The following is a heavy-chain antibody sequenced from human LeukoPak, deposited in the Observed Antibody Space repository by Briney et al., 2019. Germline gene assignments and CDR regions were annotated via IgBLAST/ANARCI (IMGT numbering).Heavy chain of an antibody. CDR2: INHSGST. Sequence: SSETLSLTCAVYGGSFGGYYWSWIRQPPGKGLEWIGEINHSGSTNYNPSLKSRVTISVDTSKNQFSLKLSSVTAADTAVYYCARRPCSGGSCYMFDYWGQGTLVTVSS. CDR1: GGSFGGYY. V-gene: IGHV4-34*01. J-gene: IGHJ4*02. CDR3: ARRPCSGGSCYMFDY. D-gene: IGHD2-15*01.